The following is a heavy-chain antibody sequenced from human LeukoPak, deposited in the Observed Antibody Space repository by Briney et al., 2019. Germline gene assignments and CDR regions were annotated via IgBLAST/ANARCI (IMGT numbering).Heavy chain of an antibody. D-gene: IGHD1-7*01. CDR2: IIPIFGTA. CDR1: GGTFSSYA. J-gene: IGHJ4*02. V-gene: IGHV1-69*05. Sequence: SVKVSCKASGGTFSSYAISWVRQAPGQGLEWMGGIIPIFGTANYAQKFQGRVTITTDESTSTAYMELNSLRAEDTAVYYCARENYVQTGFDYWGQGTLVTVSS. CDR3: ARENYVQTGFDY.